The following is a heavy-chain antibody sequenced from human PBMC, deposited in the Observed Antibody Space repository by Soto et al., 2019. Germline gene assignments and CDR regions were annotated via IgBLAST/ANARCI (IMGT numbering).Heavy chain of an antibody. CDR2: IDWDDDK. CDR3: ARTYYYDSSGLNWFDP. V-gene: IGHV2-70*01. D-gene: IGHD3-22*01. CDR1: GFSLSTSGMC. J-gene: IGHJ5*02. Sequence: GSGPTLVNPTQTLTLTCTFSGFSLSTSGMCVSWIRQPPGKALEWLALIDWDDDKYYSTSLKTRLAISKDTSKNQVVLTMTNMDPVDTATYYCARTYYYDSSGLNWFDPWGQGTLVTVSS.